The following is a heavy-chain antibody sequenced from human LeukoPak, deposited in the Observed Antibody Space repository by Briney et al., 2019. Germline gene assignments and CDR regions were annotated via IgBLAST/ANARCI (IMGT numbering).Heavy chain of an antibody. CDR1: GYTFTGYY. J-gene: IGHJ5*02. V-gene: IGHV1-2*02. D-gene: IGHD3-10*01. CDR2: INPNSGGT. Sequence: ASVKVSCKASGYTFTGYYMHWVRQAPGQGLEWMGWINPNSGGTNYAQKFQGRVTMTRDTSISTAYMELSRLRSDDTAVYYCARNKANEVLWSGELFPWFDPWGQGTLVTVSS. CDR3: ARNKANEVLWSGELFPWFDP.